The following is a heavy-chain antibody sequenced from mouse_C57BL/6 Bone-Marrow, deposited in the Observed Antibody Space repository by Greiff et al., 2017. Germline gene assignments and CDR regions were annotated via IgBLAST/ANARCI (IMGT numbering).Heavy chain of an antibody. V-gene: IGHV1-58*01. CDR1: GYTFTSYG. CDR3: SRGGTGDY. Sequence: EVKLMESGAELVRPGSSVKMSCKISGYTFTSYGINWVKQRPGQGLEWIGYIYIGNGYTEYNEKFKGKATLTSDTYSSTAYMQLSSLASEESVICVWSRGGTGDYWGQGTTLTVSS. CDR2: IYIGNGYT. J-gene: IGHJ2*01. D-gene: IGHD3-3*01.